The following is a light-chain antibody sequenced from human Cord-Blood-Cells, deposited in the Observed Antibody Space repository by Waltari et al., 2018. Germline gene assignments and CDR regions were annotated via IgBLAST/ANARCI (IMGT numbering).Light chain of an antibody. CDR1: QSVSSSY. J-gene: IGKJ2*03. V-gene: IGKV3-20*01. CDR3: QQYGSSPS. CDR2: GAS. Sequence: ESVLTQSPGTLSLSPGERAPLFCRASQSVSSSYLAWYQQKPGQAPRLLIYGASSRATVIPDRFSGSGSGTDFTLTISRLEPEDFAVYYCQQYGSSPSFGQGTKLEIK.